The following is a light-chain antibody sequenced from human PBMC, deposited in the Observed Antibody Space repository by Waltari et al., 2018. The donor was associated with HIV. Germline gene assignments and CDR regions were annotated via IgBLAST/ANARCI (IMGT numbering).Light chain of an antibody. Sequence: EIVMTQSPATLSVSQGERATLSCRASQSVSNNLAWYQHKPGQAPRLLIYGASTRATGIPARFSGSGSGTEFTLSISSLQSEDFAVYYCQQYNNWPPNYTFGQGTKLEIK. CDR2: GAS. J-gene: IGKJ2*01. CDR1: QSVSNN. V-gene: IGKV3D-15*01. CDR3: QQYNNWPPNYT.